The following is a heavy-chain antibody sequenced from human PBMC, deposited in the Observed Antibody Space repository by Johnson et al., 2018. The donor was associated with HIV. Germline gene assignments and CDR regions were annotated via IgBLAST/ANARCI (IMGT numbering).Heavy chain of an antibody. CDR3: ARDLSSITMIVVVRDDAFDI. CDR1: GFTFSDYY. J-gene: IGHJ3*02. D-gene: IGHD3-22*01. CDR2: ISSSGSTI. Sequence: QVQLVESGGGLVKPGGSLRLSCAASGFTFSDYYMSWIRQAPGKGLEWVSYISSSGSTIYYADSVKGRFTISRDNAKNSLYLQMNSLRAEDTAVYYCARDLSSITMIVVVRDDAFDIWDQGTMVTVSS. V-gene: IGHV3-11*04.